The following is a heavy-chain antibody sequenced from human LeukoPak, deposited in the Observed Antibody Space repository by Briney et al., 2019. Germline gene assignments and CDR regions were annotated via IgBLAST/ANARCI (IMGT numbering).Heavy chain of an antibody. D-gene: IGHD3-22*01. CDR3: AKEYGVDCDSSPGGY. J-gene: IGHJ4*02. V-gene: IGHV3-30*02. CDR1: GFTFSSYG. CDR2: IRYDGSNK. Sequence: PGGSLRLSCAASGFTFSSYGMHWVRQAPGKGLEWVAFIRYDGSNKYYADSVKGRFTISRDNSKNTLYLQMNSLRAEDTAVYYCAKEYGVDCDSSPGGYWGQGTLVTVSS.